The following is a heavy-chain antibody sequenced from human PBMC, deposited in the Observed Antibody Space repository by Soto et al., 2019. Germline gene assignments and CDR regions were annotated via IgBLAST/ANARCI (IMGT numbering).Heavy chain of an antibody. Sequence: ASVKVSCKASGYTFTSYAMHWVRQAPGQRLEWMGWINAGNGNTKYSQKFQGRVTITRDTSASTAYMELSSLRSEDTAVYYCAIGHDFWSGYYRYGMDVWGQGTTVTVSS. CDR1: GYTFTSYA. CDR3: AIGHDFWSGYYRYGMDV. V-gene: IGHV1-3*01. CDR2: INAGNGNT. D-gene: IGHD3-3*01. J-gene: IGHJ6*02.